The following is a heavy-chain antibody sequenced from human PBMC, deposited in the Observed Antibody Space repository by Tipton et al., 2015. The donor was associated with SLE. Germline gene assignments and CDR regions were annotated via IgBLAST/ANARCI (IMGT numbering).Heavy chain of an antibody. Sequence: RSLRLSCAASGFTFGDYAMSWVRQAPGKGLEWVGFIRSKDYGGTPEYAASVRGRFTISRDDSKSIAYLQMNGLKTEDTAVYYCTRMTCSGGTCPDDHWGQGTLVTVSS. CDR2: IRSKDYGGTP. CDR3: TRMTCSGGTCPDDH. CDR1: GFTFGDYA. J-gene: IGHJ4*02. V-gene: IGHV3-49*04. D-gene: IGHD2-15*01.